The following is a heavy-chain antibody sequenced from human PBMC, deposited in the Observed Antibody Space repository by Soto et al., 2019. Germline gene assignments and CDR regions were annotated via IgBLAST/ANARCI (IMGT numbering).Heavy chain of an antibody. CDR2: FDPEDGET. V-gene: IGHV1-24*01. CDR1: GCTLTELS. D-gene: IGHD2-15*01. CDR3: ATGQYCSGGSCYSNYYGMDV. J-gene: IGHJ6*02. Sequence: ASVKVSCKVSGCTLTELSMHWVRQAPGKGLEWMGGFDPEDGETIYAQKFQGRVTMTEDTSTDTAYMELSSLRSEDTAVYYCATGQYCSGGSCYSNYYGMDVWGQGTTVTVSS.